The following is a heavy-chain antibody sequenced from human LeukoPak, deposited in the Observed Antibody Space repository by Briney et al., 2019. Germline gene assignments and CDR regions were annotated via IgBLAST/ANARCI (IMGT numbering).Heavy chain of an antibody. J-gene: IGHJ4*02. CDR2: MNPNSGNT. Sequence: GASVKVSCKASGYTFTSNDINWVRQATGQGLEWMGWMNPNSGNTGYAQKFQGRVTITRNTSISTAYMELSSLRSEDTAVYYCARARRDGYNLFGYWGQGTLVTVSS. D-gene: IGHD5-24*01. V-gene: IGHV1-8*03. CDR3: ARARRDGYNLFGY. CDR1: GYTFTSND.